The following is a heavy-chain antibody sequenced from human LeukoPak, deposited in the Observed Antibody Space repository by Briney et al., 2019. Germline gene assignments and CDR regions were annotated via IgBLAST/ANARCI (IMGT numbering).Heavy chain of an antibody. Sequence: GGSLRLSCAASGFTFSRYEMNWVRQAPGKGLEWVSYISSSGSTIYYADSVKGRFTISRDNSKNTLYLQMNGLRAEDTAVYYCAKGPKKDYYDSSGYYDAFDIWGQGTMVTVSS. CDR2: ISSSGSTI. D-gene: IGHD3-22*01. J-gene: IGHJ3*02. CDR3: AKGPKKDYYDSSGYYDAFDI. CDR1: GFTFSRYE. V-gene: IGHV3-48*01.